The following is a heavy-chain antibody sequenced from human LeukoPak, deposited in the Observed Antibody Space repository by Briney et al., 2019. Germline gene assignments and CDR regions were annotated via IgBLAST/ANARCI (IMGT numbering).Heavy chain of an antibody. CDR3: ARSPGQDLNYYDTSGSYYFDY. CDR1: GGSISSGSYY. CDR2: LYTSGST. Sequence: NPSETLSLTCTVSGGSISSGSYYWSWIRQPAGKGLEWIGRLYTSGSTNYSPSLKSRVTISVDASKNQFSLRLTSVTAADTAVYYCARSPGQDLNYYDTSGSYYFDYWGQGTLVTVSS. V-gene: IGHV4-61*02. J-gene: IGHJ4*02. D-gene: IGHD3-22*01.